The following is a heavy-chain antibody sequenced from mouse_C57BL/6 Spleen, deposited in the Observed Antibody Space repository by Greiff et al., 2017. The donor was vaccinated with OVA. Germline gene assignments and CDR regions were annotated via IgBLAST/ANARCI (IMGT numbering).Heavy chain of an antibody. CDR3: ARDLYYGNYGAMDY. CDR2: INPGSGGT. Sequence: QVQLQQSGAELVRPGTSVKVSCKASGYAFTNYLIEWVKQRPGQGLEWIGVINPGSGGTNYNEKFKGKATLTADKSSSTAYMQLSSLTSEDSAVYFCARDLYYGNYGAMDYWGQGTSVTVSS. V-gene: IGHV1-54*01. CDR1: GYAFTNYL. D-gene: IGHD2-1*01. J-gene: IGHJ4*01.